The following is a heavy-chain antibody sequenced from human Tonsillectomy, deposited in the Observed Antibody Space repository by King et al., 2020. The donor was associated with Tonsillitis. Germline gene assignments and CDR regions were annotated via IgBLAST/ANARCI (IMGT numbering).Heavy chain of an antibody. D-gene: IGHD2-15*01. Sequence: LQLQESGSGLLKPSQTLSLSCAVSGGSFSSGDYSWSWIRQPPGKGLEWIGYIYPSGNTHYNPSLNSRVTMSVDRSKNQVSLILTSVTAADTAVYFCTRGWTLWGQGTLVTVSS. CDR3: TRGWTL. CDR2: IYPSGNT. CDR1: GGSFSSGDYS. J-gene: IGHJ4*02. V-gene: IGHV4-30-2*01.